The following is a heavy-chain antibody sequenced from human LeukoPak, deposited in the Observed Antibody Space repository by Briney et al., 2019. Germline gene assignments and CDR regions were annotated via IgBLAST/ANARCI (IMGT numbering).Heavy chain of an antibody. CDR2: ISYDGSNK. V-gene: IGHV3-30*18. D-gene: IGHD1-7*01. J-gene: IGHJ4*02. Sequence: QAGGSLRLSCAASGFTFSSYGMHWVRQAPGKGLEWVAVISYDGSNKYYADSVKGRFTISRDNSKNTLYLQMNSLRAEDTAVYYCAKDAVELRGGYYFDYWGQGTLVTVSS. CDR1: GFTFSSYG. CDR3: AKDAVELRGGYYFDY.